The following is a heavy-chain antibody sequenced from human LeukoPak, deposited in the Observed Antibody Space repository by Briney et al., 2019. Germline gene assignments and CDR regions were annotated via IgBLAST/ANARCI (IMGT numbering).Heavy chain of an antibody. CDR1: GFTFDDYA. Sequence: PGRSLRLSCAASGFTFDDYAMHWVRQAPGKGLEWVSGISWNSGSIGYADSVKGRFTISRDNAENSLYLQMNSLRAEDTALYYCAKDKTRYYDSSGPLDYWGQGTLVTVSS. V-gene: IGHV3-9*01. J-gene: IGHJ4*02. CDR3: AKDKTRYYDSSGPLDY. CDR2: ISWNSGSI. D-gene: IGHD3-22*01.